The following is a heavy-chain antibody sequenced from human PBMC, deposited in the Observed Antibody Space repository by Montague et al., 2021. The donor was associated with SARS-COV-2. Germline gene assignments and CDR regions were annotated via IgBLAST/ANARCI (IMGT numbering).Heavy chain of an antibody. J-gene: IGHJ4*02. D-gene: IGHD3-22*01. CDR1: GGSFSGYY. V-gene: IGHV4-34*01. CDR2: INQSGST. Sequence: SETLSLTCAVYGGSFSGYYWSWIRQPPGKGLEWIGEINQSGSTNYNPSLKSRVTLSVDTSKKQFSLKLSSLTAADTAVYYCARVAGGCYHDSSAYFDYWGQGSLVTVSS. CDR3: ARVAGGCYHDSSAYFDY.